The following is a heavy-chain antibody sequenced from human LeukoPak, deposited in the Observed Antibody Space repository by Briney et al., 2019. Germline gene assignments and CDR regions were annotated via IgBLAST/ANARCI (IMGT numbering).Heavy chain of an antibody. D-gene: IGHD2-15*01. J-gene: IGHJ4*02. Sequence: GGSLRLPCAASGFTFSSYAMSWVRQAPGKGLEWVSAISGSGGSTYYADSVKGRFTISRDNSKSTLYLQMNSLRAEDTAVYYCAKCQPIVCYYFDYWGQGTLVTVSS. CDR1: GFTFSSYA. CDR2: ISGSGGST. CDR3: AKCQPIVCYYFDY. V-gene: IGHV3-23*01.